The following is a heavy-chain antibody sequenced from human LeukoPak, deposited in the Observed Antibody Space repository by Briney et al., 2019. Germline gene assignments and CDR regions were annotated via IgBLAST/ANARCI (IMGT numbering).Heavy chain of an antibody. Sequence: TGGSLRLSCAASGFTFNNFGIHWVRQAPGKGLEWMAVIWYDGSNKYYADSVKGRFTISRDNSRNTVYLQMNSLRAEDTAVYYCAREEILSSWGQGTLVTVSS. CDR3: AREEILSS. CDR2: IWYDGSNK. CDR1: GFTFNNFG. J-gene: IGHJ4*02. V-gene: IGHV3-33*01. D-gene: IGHD3-3*02.